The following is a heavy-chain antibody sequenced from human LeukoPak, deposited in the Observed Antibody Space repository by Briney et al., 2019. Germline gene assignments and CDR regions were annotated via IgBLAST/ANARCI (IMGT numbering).Heavy chain of an antibody. D-gene: IGHD2-15*01. V-gene: IGHV4-39*07. CDR2: IYHSGST. CDR3: AREGYCSGGSCSLLPLNWFDP. Sequence: SETLSLTCTVSGGSISSSSYYWGWIRQPPGKGLEWIGSIYHSGSTYYNPSLKSRVTISVDTSKNQFSLKLSSVTAADTAVYYCAREGYCSGGSCSLLPLNWFDPWGQGTLITVSS. J-gene: IGHJ5*02. CDR1: GGSISSSSYY.